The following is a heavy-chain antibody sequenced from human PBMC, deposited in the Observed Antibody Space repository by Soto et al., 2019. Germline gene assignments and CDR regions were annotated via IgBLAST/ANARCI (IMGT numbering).Heavy chain of an antibody. D-gene: IGHD6-13*01. CDR3: AREGPLIAAAVTNNWFDP. CDR1: GGSISSGDYY. J-gene: IGHJ5*02. V-gene: IGHV4-30-4*01. CDR2: IYYSGST. Sequence: SETLSLTCTVSGGSISSGDYYWSWIRQPPGKGLEWIGYIYYSGSTYYNPSLKSRVTISVDTSKNQFSLKLSSVTAADTAVYYCAREGPLIAAAVTNNWFDPWGQGTLVTV.